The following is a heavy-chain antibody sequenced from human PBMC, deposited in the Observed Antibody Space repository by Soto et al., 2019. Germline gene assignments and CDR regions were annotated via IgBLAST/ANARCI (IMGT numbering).Heavy chain of an antibody. CDR1: GYTFTSYD. CDR3: ARGIMDV. Sequence: QVQLVQSGAEVKKPGASVKVSCKASGYTFTSYDINWVRQATGQGLEWLALMDPNSGKTGYAQKFQGRVTVTRNTSTSTAYMELSSLRSEDAAVYYCARGIMDVWGKGTTVTVSS. J-gene: IGHJ6*03. CDR2: MDPNSGKT. V-gene: IGHV1-8*01.